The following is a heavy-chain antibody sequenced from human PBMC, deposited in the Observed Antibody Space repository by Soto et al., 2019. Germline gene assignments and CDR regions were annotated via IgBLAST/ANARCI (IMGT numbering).Heavy chain of an antibody. D-gene: IGHD6-6*01. J-gene: IGHJ4*02. Sequence: NPSETLSLTCTVSGGSISSYYWSWIRQPPGKGLEWIGYIYYSGSTNYNPSLKSRVTISVDTSKNQFSLKLSSVTAADTAVYYCARDSDYSSSGKYWGQGTLVTVSS. CDR2: IYYSGST. CDR3: ARDSDYSSSGKY. CDR1: GGSISSYY. V-gene: IGHV4-59*01.